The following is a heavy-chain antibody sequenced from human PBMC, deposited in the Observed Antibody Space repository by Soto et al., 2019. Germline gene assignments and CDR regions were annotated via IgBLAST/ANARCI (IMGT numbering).Heavy chain of an antibody. V-gene: IGHV4-31*03. CDR2: IYYSGST. J-gene: IGHJ5*02. CDR3: ARFFDYLYWFDP. Sequence: SETLSLTCTVSGGSISSGGYYWSWIRQHPGKGLEWIGYIYYSGSTYYNPSLKSRVTISVDTSKNQFSLKLSSVTAADTAVYYCARFFDYLYWFDPWGQGTLVTVSS. D-gene: IGHD3-9*01. CDR1: GGSISSGGYY.